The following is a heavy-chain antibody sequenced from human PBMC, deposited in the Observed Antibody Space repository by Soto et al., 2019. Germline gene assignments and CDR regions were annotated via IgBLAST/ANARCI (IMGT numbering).Heavy chain of an antibody. CDR1: GYPFNSYH. Sequence: QVQLVQSGAEVRKPGASVKLSCQTSGYPFNSYHMHWVRQAPGQGLEWMGVINPTVGRTRYSQKFQDRVTMTRDTSTSTVYMELSSLRSEDTAMYFCARGREISFGYNWFDPWGQGTRVTVSS. D-gene: IGHD5-18*01. CDR2: INPTVGRT. CDR3: ARGREISFGYNWFDP. J-gene: IGHJ5*02. V-gene: IGHV1-46*02.